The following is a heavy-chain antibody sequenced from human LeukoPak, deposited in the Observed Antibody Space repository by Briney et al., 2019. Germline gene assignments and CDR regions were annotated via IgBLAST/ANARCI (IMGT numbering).Heavy chain of an antibody. V-gene: IGHV3-7*03. Sequence: PGGSLRLSCAASGFTFSNAWMYWVRQAPGKGLEWVANIKQDGSEKYYVDSVRGRFTISRDNAKNSLSLQMNSLRAEDTAVYYCASNYGGWGQGTLVTVSS. J-gene: IGHJ4*02. CDR3: ASNYGG. CDR1: GFTFSNAW. CDR2: IKQDGSEK. D-gene: IGHD4-11*01.